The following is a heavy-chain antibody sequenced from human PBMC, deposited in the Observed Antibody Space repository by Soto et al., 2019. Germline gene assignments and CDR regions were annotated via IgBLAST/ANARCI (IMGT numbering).Heavy chain of an antibody. CDR2: IFHSGIT. CDR1: GDSISSTHW. V-gene: IGHV4-4*02. J-gene: IGHJ4*02. Sequence: QVQLQESGPGLVKPSGTLSLTCAVSGDSISSTHWWTWVRQPPGKGLEYIGQIFHSGITNYNPSLESRVTISLDKSKSQFSLELSSVTGADTAIYYCARGFSGYCSGGSCSSFDYWGQGTLVTVSS. D-gene: IGHD2-15*01. CDR3: ARGFSGYCSGGSCSSFDY.